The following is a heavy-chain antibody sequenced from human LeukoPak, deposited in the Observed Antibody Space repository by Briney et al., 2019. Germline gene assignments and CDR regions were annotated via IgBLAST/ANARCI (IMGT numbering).Heavy chain of an antibody. V-gene: IGHV3-15*01. D-gene: IGHD3-22*01. CDR1: GFTFSNDW. CDR3: TTGSNSYDSSDFDH. CDR2: ITSKTHDATP. Sequence: GGSLRLSCAASGFTFSNDWMNWVRQAPGKGLEWVGRITSKTHDATPEYPAPVKGRFTISRDDSRNTLYLQINSLRTEDTALYYCTTGSNSYDSSDFDHWGQGTLVTVSS. J-gene: IGHJ4*02.